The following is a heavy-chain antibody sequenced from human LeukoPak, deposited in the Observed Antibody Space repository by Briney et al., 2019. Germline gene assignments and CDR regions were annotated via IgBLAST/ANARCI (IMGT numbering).Heavy chain of an antibody. CDR3: AAMYTVRGVIIGDDY. CDR2: IIPLFGTP. V-gene: IGHV1-69*06. D-gene: IGHD3-10*01. Sequence: ASVKVSCKASGYTFTNYDINWVRQATGQGLEWMGGIIPLFGTPNYAQKFQGRVTITADISTTTVYMDLNSLRSEDTAVYYCAAMYTVRGVIIGDDYWGQGTLVTVSS. CDR1: GYTFTNYD. J-gene: IGHJ4*02.